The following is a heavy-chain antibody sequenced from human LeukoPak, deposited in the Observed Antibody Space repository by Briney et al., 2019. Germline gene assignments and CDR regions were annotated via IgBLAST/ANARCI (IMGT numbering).Heavy chain of an antibody. CDR1: GYTFTGYY. V-gene: IGHV1-2*02. CDR3: ARDARRGYSYGPKVDY. J-gene: IGHJ4*02. Sequence: GASVKVSCKAAGYTFTGYYMHWVRQAPGRGGEWRGGINPNSGGTNYAQKFQGRVTMTRDTSISTAYMELSRLRSDDTAVYYCARDARRGYSYGPKVDYWGQGTLVTVSS. CDR2: INPNSGGT. D-gene: IGHD5-18*01.